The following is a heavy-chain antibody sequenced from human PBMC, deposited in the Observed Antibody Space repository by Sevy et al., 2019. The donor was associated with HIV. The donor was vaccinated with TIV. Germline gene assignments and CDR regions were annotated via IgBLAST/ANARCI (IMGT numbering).Heavy chain of an antibody. CDR3: AKDGAYYGSDGMDV. V-gene: IGHV3-21*01. Sequence: GGSLRLSCAASGFTFSYYDLSWVRQAPGKGLEWVSSISSGSSYIYYADPVKGRFTISRDNAENSLFLQMNSLRAEDTAVYYCAKDGAYYGSDGMDVWGQGTTVTVSS. CDR1: GFTFSYYD. CDR2: ISSGSSYI. D-gene: IGHD3-10*01. J-gene: IGHJ6*02.